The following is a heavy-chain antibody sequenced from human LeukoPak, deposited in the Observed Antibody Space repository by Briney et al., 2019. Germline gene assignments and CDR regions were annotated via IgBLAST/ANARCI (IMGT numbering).Heavy chain of an antibody. CDR3: ATADKWEPLDY. Sequence: ASVKVSCQVSGNSLSETSIHWVRQAPGQWLEWMGGFDPEDGEPIFAQNFQGRFSMTVDTSTDTAYMELSRLRPEDTAVYYCATADKWEPLDYWGQGTLVTVSS. V-gene: IGHV1-24*01. CDR1: GNSLSETS. D-gene: IGHD1-26*01. CDR2: FDPEDGEP. J-gene: IGHJ4*02.